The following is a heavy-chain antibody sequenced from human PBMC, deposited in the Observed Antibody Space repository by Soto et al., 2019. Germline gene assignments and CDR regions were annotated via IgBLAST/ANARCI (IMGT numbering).Heavy chain of an antibody. J-gene: IGHJ6*02. Sequence: GGSLRLSCAASGFTFSSYSMNWVRQAPGKGLEWVSYISSSSSTIYYADSVKGRFAISRDNAKNSLYLQMNSLRDEDTAVYYCARDAEEDWLAPYYYGMDVWGQGTTVTVSS. CDR2: ISSSSSTI. V-gene: IGHV3-48*02. D-gene: IGHD6-19*01. CDR1: GFTFSSYS. CDR3: ARDAEEDWLAPYYYGMDV.